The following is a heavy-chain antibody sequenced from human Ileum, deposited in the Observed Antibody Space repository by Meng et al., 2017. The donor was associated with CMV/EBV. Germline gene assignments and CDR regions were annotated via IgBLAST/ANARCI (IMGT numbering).Heavy chain of an antibody. Sequence: SCKASGYTCTGYYMHWVRQATGQGLEWMGWINPNSGGTNYAQKFQGRVTMTRDTSISTAYMELSRLRSDDTAVYYCARARWERPLDSWGQGTLVTVSS. J-gene: IGHJ4*02. CDR2: INPNSGGT. CDR3: ARARWERPLDS. CDR1: GYTCTGYY. D-gene: IGHD1-26*01. V-gene: IGHV1-2*02.